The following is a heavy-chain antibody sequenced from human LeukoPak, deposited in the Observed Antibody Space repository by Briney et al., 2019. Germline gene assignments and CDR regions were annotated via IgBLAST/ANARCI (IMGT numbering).Heavy chain of an antibody. Sequence: QSGGSLRLSCAASGFTVSSNYMSWVRQAPGKGLEWVSDIYSAGNTYYADSVQGRFTMSRENPENTLYLQMNSLRAEDTAVYYCARARDRGYYYGFDYWGQGTLVTVSS. CDR2: IYSAGNT. CDR1: GFTVSSNY. CDR3: ARARDRGYYYGFDY. D-gene: IGHD3-22*01. V-gene: IGHV3-66*01. J-gene: IGHJ4*02.